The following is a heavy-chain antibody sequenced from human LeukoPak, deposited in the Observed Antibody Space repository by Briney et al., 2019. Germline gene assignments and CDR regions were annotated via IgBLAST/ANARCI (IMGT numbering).Heavy chain of an antibody. CDR2: ISGSGGST. D-gene: IGHD6-6*01. CDR3: AKVPYSSSYYYYYYYMDV. V-gene: IGHV3-23*01. J-gene: IGHJ6*03. CDR1: GFTFSSYA. Sequence: GGSLRLSCAASGFTFSSYAMSWVRQAPGKGLEWVSAISGSGGSTYYADSVKGRFTISRDNSKNTLYLQMNSLRAEDTAVYYCAKVPYSSSYYYYYYYMDVWGKGTTVTVSS.